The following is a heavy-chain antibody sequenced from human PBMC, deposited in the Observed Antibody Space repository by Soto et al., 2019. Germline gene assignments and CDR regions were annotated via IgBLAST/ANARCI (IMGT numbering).Heavy chain of an antibody. D-gene: IGHD6-13*01. CDR1: GYTFTSYA. CDR2: INAGNGNT. J-gene: IGHJ4*02. Sequence: QVQLVQSGAEEKKPGASVKVSCKASGYTFTSYAMHWVRQAPGQRLEWMGWINAGNGNTKYLQKFQGRVTITRDTSASTAYMELSSLRSEDTAIYYCAIWAAGFDYWGQGTLVTVSS. V-gene: IGHV1-3*05. CDR3: AIWAAGFDY.